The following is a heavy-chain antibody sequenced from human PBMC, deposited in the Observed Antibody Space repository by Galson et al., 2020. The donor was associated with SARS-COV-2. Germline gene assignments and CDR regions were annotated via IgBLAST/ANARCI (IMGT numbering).Heavy chain of an antibody. J-gene: IGHJ4*02. CDR1: GYGFTGYY. CDR2: TNPNRGAT. CDR3: ARPNSGWSTGGFDF. Sequence: GESLKISCKASGYGFTGYYIHWVRQAPGPGLEWMAWTNPNRGATKFAQKFQGRVTMTRDTSISTAYMEMSSLTSDDTAVYYCARPNSGWSTGGFDFWGQGTLLTVSS. D-gene: IGHD6-19*01. V-gene: IGHV1-2*02.